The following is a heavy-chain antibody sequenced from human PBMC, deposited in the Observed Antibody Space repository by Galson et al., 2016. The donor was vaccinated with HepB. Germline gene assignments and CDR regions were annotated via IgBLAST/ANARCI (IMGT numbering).Heavy chain of an antibody. D-gene: IGHD1-1*01. CDR1: GGSINSSIYY. J-gene: IGHJ4*02. Sequence: SETLSLTCTVSGGSINSSIYYWGWIRQPPGKGLEWIGNIYYSGSTYYNPSLKSRVTISVDTSKNQFSLRLSSVTAADTAVYYCAREGTSFDYWGQGTLVSVSS. CDR3: AREGTSFDY. CDR2: IYYSGST. V-gene: IGHV4-39*02.